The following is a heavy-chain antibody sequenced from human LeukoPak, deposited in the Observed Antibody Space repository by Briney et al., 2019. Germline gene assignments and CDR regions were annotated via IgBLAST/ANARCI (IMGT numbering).Heavy chain of an antibody. CDR2: INNDGSST. CDR3: ARVARGDYYYYYYMDV. CDR1: GFTFDDYG. D-gene: IGHD3-16*01. V-gene: IGHV3-74*01. J-gene: IGHJ6*03. Sequence: GGSLRLSCAVYGFTFDDYGVHWVRQAPGKGLVWVSRINNDGSSTSYADSVQGRFTISRDNAKNTLYLQMNSLRAEDTALYYCARVARGDYYYYYYMDVWGKGTTVTVSS.